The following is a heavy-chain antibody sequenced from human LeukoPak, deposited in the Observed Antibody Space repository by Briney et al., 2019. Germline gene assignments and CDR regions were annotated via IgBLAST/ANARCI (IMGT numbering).Heavy chain of an antibody. CDR3: ARGRGTTVTPGVDH. D-gene: IGHD4-17*01. J-gene: IGHJ4*02. CDR2: INHSGST. Sequence: SETLSLTCAVYGGSFSGYYWSWIRQPPGKGLEWIGEINHSGSTNYNPSLKSRVTISVDTSKNQFSLKLSSVTAADTAVYYCARGRGTTVTPGVDHWGQGTLVTVSS. CDR1: GGSFSGYY. V-gene: IGHV4-34*01.